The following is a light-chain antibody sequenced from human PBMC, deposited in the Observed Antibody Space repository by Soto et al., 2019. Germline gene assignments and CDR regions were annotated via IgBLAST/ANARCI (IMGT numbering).Light chain of an antibody. Sequence: DIQMTQSPSTLSASVGDRVTITCRASQSIRSWLAWYQQKPGKAPKLLIYKASSLESGVPSRFSGSGSGTEFTLTISRLQPDDFATYYCQQYNSYSLTFGGGTKVEIK. CDR2: KAS. CDR1: QSIRSW. V-gene: IGKV1-5*03. J-gene: IGKJ4*01. CDR3: QQYNSYSLT.